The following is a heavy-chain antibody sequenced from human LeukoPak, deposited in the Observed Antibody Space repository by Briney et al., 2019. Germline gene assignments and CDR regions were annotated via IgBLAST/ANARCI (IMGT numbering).Heavy chain of an antibody. J-gene: IGHJ4*02. D-gene: IGHD1-26*01. CDR3: ARDLRPYGPLGY. Sequence: GGSRRLSCAASGFTFSSYSMNWVRQAPGKGLEWVSSISRSSSYIYYADSVKGRFTISRDNAKNSLYLQMNSLRAEDTAVYYCARDLRPYGPLGYWGQGTLVTVSS. CDR1: GFTFSSYS. CDR2: ISRSSSYI. V-gene: IGHV3-21*01.